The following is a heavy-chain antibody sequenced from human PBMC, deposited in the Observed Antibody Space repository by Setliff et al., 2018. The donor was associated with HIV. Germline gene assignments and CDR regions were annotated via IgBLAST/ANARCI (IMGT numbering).Heavy chain of an antibody. CDR3: ATEPKVTIFYY. V-gene: IGHV3-7*01. J-gene: IGHJ4*02. Sequence: PGGSLRLSCAASGFTFSSYWMSWVRQAPGKGLEWVANMKEDGSEAYYVDSLKGRFTISRDNTKNSLYLQINNLAVEDTSVYYCATEPKVTIFYYWGQGALVTVSS. D-gene: IGHD3-3*02. CDR2: MKEDGSEA. CDR1: GFTFSSYW.